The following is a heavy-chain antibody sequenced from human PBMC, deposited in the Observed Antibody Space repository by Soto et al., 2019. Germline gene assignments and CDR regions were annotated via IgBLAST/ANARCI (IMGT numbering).Heavy chain of an antibody. J-gene: IGHJ4*02. V-gene: IGHV3-30*18. CDR3: AKFKETYGDYVDY. Sequence: QVPLVESGGGVVQPGRSLRLSCAASGFTFSSYGMHWVRQAPGKGLEWVAVISYDGSNKYYADSVKGRFTISRDNSKNTLYLQMNSLRAEDTAVYYFAKFKETYGDYVDYCGQGTLVTVSS. CDR2: ISYDGSNK. D-gene: IGHD4-17*01. CDR1: GFTFSSYG.